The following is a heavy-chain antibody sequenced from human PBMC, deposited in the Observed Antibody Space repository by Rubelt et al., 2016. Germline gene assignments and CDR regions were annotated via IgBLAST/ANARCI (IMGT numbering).Heavy chain of an antibody. CDR3: ARDGSSWYYFDY. V-gene: IGHV1-69*01. Sequence: QVQLVQSGAEVKKPGASVKVSCKASGYTFTSYDINWVRQATGQGLEWMGGIIPIFGTANYTQKFQGRVTITADESTSTAYMELSSLGSEDTAVYYCARDGSSWYYFDYWGQGTLVTVSS. J-gene: IGHJ4*02. CDR1: GYTFTSYD. CDR2: IIPIFGTA. D-gene: IGHD6-13*01.